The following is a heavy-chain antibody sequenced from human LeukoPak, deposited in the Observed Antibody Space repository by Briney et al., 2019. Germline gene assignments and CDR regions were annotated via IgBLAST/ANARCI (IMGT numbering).Heavy chain of an antibody. D-gene: IGHD3-10*01. CDR2: ISGSGGST. CDR1: GSTFSSYG. CDR3: AKDSRVGGY. J-gene: IGHJ4*02. Sequence: TGGSLRLSCAASGSTFSSYGVHWVRQAPGKGLEWVSAISGSGGSTYYADSVKGRFTISRDNSKNTLYLQMNSLRAEDTAVYYCAKDSRVGGYWGQGTLVTVSS. V-gene: IGHV3-23*01.